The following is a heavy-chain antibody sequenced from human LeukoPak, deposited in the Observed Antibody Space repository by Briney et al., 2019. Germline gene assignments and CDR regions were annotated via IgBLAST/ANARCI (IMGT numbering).Heavy chain of an antibody. D-gene: IGHD3-22*01. CDR3: AKVSVLYDSSGYDAFDI. CDR2: IRYDGSNR. V-gene: IGHV3-30*02. J-gene: IGHJ3*02. CDR1: GFTFSSYG. Sequence: GGSLRLSCAASGFTFSSYGMHWVRQAPGKGLEWVAFIRYDGSNRYYADSVKGRFTISRDNSKNTLYLQMNSLRAEDTAVYYCAKVSVLYDSSGYDAFDIWGQGTMVTVSS.